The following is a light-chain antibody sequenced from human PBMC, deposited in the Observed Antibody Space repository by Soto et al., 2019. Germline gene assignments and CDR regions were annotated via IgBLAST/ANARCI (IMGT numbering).Light chain of an antibody. Sequence: QSALTQPPSASGSPGQSVTISCTGTSSDVGGYNYVSWYQQHPGKAPKLMIYEVSKRPSGVPDRFSGSKSGNTASLTVSGLQAEDEAAYSSSSYAGSNNLVFGGGTKLTVL. CDR1: SSDVGGYNY. V-gene: IGLV2-8*01. J-gene: IGLJ2*01. CDR2: EVS. CDR3: SSYAGSNNLV.